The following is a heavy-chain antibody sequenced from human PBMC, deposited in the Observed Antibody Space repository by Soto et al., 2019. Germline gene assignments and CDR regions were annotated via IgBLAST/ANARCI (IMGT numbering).Heavy chain of an antibody. V-gene: IGHV3-15*01. D-gene: IGHD2-2*01. Sequence: EVQLVESGGGLVKPGESLRLSCAPSGFTFNNAWMSWVRQAPGKGLEWVGRIKSKTDGGTTDYAAPVKGRFTISRDDSKNTLYLQMKSLKTEDTAVYYCTTDRCSSISCSDYWGQGTLVTVSS. J-gene: IGHJ4*02. CDR2: IKSKTDGGTT. CDR1: GFTFNNAW. CDR3: TTDRCSSISCSDY.